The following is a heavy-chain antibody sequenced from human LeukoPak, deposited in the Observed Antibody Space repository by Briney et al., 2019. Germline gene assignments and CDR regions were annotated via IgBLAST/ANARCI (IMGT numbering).Heavy chain of an antibody. V-gene: IGHV4-61*08. D-gene: IGHD1-26*01. Sequence: SETLSLTCAVSGGSISSGGYSWSWIRQPPGKGLEWIGYIYYSGSTNYNPSLKSRVTISVDTSKNQFSLKLSSVTAADTAVYYCARGGATADYWGQGTLVTVSS. J-gene: IGHJ4*02. CDR1: GGSISSGGYS. CDR2: IYYSGST. CDR3: ARGGATADY.